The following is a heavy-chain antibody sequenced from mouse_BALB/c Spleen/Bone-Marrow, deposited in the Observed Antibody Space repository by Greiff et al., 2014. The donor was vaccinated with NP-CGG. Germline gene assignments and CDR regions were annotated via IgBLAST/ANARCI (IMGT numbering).Heavy chain of an antibody. V-gene: IGHV1-14*01. Sequence: EVKLVESGPELVKPGASVKMSCKASGYTFTSYVMHWVKQKPGQGLEWIGCINPYDDGTKYNEKFKGKATLTSDKSSSTAYMELSSLTSEDSAVCYCAREGGYDEDYFDYWGQGTTLTVSS. CDR1: GYTFTSYV. CDR2: INPYDDGT. CDR3: AREGGYDEDYFDY. J-gene: IGHJ2*01. D-gene: IGHD2-2*01.